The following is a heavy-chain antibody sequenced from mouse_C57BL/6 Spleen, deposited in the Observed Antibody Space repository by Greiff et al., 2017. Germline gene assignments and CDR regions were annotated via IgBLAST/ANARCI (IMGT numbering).Heavy chain of an antibody. V-gene: IGHV1-54*01. CDR3: ASNDGYFAMDD. J-gene: IGHJ4*01. D-gene: IGHD2-3*01. CDR2: INPGSGGT. Sequence: QVHVQQSGAELVRPGTSVKVSCKASGYAFTNYWIEWVKQRPGQGLEWIGVINPGSGGTNYNEKFKGKATLTADKSSSTAYMQLSSLTSEDSAVYYCASNDGYFAMDDWGQGTTVTASS. CDR1: GYAFTNYW.